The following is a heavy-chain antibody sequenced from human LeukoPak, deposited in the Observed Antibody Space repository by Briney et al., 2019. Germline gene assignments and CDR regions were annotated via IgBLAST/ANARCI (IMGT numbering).Heavy chain of an antibody. CDR2: ISYDGSNK. V-gene: IGHV3-30*18. Sequence: GSLRLSCAASGFTFSSYGMHWVRQAPGKGLEWVAVISYDGSNKYYADSVKGRFTISRDNSKNTLYLQMNSLRAEDTAVYYCAKDRGGWLDYWGQGTLVTVSS. CDR1: GFTFSSYG. D-gene: IGHD6-19*01. J-gene: IGHJ4*02. CDR3: AKDRGGWLDY.